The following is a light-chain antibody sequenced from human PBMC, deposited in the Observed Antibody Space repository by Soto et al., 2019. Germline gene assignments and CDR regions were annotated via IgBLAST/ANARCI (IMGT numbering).Light chain of an antibody. CDR2: DVI. V-gene: IGLV2-14*01. CDR1: SSDIGAYKY. Sequence: QSVLTQPASVSGFLGQSITISCTGSSSDIGAYKYVSWYQQHAGKVPKLIIYDVINRPSGVSDRFSASKSGNTASLTISVLQAEDEADYYCCSHTTSTTVLFGGGTQAHRP. J-gene: IGLJ2*01. CDR3: CSHTTSTTVL.